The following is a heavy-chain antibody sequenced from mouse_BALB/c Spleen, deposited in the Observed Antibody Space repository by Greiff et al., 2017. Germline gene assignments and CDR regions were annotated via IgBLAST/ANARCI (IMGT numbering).Heavy chain of an antibody. D-gene: IGHD1-1*01. J-gene: IGHJ3*01. CDR2: IWGDGST. V-gene: IGHV2-6-7*01. Sequence: VQGVESGPGLVAPSQSLSITCTVSGFSLTGYGVNWVRQPPGKGLEWLGMIWGDGSTDYNSALKSRLSISKDNSKSQVFLKMNSLQTDDTARYYCARDYYGSSYAFAYWGQGTLVTVSA. CDR3: ARDYYGSSYAFAY. CDR1: GFSLTGYG.